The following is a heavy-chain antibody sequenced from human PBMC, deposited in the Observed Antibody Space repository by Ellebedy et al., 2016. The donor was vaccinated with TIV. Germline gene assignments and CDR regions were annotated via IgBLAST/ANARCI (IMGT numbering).Heavy chain of an antibody. D-gene: IGHD3-10*01. J-gene: IGHJ4*02. CDR1: GFTFSNSW. Sequence: GGSLRLXCAASGFTFSNSWMSWVRQAPGKGLEWVANIGKDGSTKFYADSVRGRFTISRDNAKKSLYLQMSSLTVDDTAVYYCTREGRVGFDYWGQGTLVTVSS. V-gene: IGHV3-7*03. CDR3: TREGRVGFDY. CDR2: IGKDGSTK.